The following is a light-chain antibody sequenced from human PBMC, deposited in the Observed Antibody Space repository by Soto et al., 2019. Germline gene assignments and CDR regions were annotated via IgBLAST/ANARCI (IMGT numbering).Light chain of an antibody. V-gene: IGKV1-27*01. J-gene: IGKJ3*01. Sequence: DIQMTQSPASLSASVGDRVTITCRASRDIRNSLAWYQQGPGKVPKLLIYDASTLHSGVPSRFSGGRSGTDFTLTISSLQPEDVATDYCQKYDSAPPRNFGPGTRVDI. CDR3: QKYDSAPPRN. CDR2: DAS. CDR1: RDIRNS.